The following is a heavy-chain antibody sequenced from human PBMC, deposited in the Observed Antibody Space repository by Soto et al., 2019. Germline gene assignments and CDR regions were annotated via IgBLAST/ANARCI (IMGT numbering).Heavy chain of an antibody. Sequence: GGSLRLSCAASGFTFSSYAVSWVRQAPGKGLEWVSAISGSGGSTYYADSVKGRFTISRDNSKNTLYLQMNSLRAEDTAVYYCAKKPYDILTGSLLYWGQGTLVTV. CDR1: GFTFSSYA. V-gene: IGHV3-23*01. J-gene: IGHJ4*02. CDR3: AKKPYDILTGSLLY. CDR2: ISGSGGST. D-gene: IGHD3-9*01.